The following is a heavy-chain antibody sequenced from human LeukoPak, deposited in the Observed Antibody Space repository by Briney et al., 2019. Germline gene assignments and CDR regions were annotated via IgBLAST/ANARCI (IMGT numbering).Heavy chain of an antibody. Sequence: SVKVSCKASGGTFSSYAISWVRQAPGQGLEWMGGIIPIFGTANYAQKFQGRVTITTDESTSTAYMELSSLRSEDTAVYYCARDGRSRGDGYNYYFDYWGQEPWSPSPQ. CDR3: ARDGRSRGDGYNYYFDY. D-gene: IGHD5-24*01. CDR2: IIPIFGTA. J-gene: IGHJ4*01. V-gene: IGHV1-69*05. CDR1: GGTFSSYA.